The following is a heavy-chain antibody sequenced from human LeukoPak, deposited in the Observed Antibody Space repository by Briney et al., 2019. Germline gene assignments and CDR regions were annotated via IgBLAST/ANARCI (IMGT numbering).Heavy chain of an antibody. CDR1: GFTFSSYE. D-gene: IGHD6-25*01. Sequence: PGGSLRLSCAASGFTFSSYEMNWVRQAPGKGLEWVSYISSSGSTIYYADSVKGRFTISRDNAKNSLYLQMNSLRAEDTAVYHCAREEPAGYGTDVWGKGTTVTVSS. J-gene: IGHJ6*04. CDR3: AREEPAGYGTDV. V-gene: IGHV3-48*03. CDR2: ISSSGSTI.